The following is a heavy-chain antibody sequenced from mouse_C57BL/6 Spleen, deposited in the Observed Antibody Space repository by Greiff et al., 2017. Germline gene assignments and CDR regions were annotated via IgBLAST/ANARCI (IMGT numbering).Heavy chain of an antibody. CDR3: ARGNSSSDDFDY. D-gene: IGHD1-1*01. CDR2: IHPYNANT. CDR1: GYTFTTYS. V-gene: IGHV1-64*01. Sequence: QVQLQQPGAELVKPGASVKLSCKASGYTFTTYSMQWVKQRPGQGLEWIGMIHPYNANTKYNEKFKGKATLTVDKSSNTAYLQLSSLTSEDSAVYYCARGNSSSDDFDYWGQGTTLTVSS. J-gene: IGHJ2*01.